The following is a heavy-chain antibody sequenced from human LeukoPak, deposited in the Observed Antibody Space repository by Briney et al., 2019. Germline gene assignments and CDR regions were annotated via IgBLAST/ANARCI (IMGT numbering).Heavy chain of an antibody. J-gene: IGHJ4*02. CDR2: FDPEDGET. Sequence: ASVKVSCKVSGYTLTELSMHWVRQAPGKGLEWMGGFDPEDGETIYAQKFQGRVTMTEDTSTDTAYMELSSLRSEDTAVYYCATLDHVPTGYCSGGSCYQTFDYWGQGTLVTVSS. V-gene: IGHV1-24*01. CDR3: ATLDHVPTGYCSGGSCYQTFDY. CDR1: GYTLTELS. D-gene: IGHD2-15*01.